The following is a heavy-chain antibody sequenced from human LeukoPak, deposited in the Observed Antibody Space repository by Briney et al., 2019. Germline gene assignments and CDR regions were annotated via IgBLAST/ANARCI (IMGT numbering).Heavy chain of an antibody. D-gene: IGHD6-6*01. CDR1: GGSISSYY. V-gene: IGHV4-59*01. CDR3: ARVDPDSSSTLEVFDY. Sequence: SETLSLTCTVPGGSISSYYWSWIRQPPGKGLEWIGYIYYSGSTNYNPSLKSRVTISVDTSKNQFSLKLSSVTAADTAVYYCARVDPDSSSTLEVFDYWGQGTLVTVSS. CDR2: IYYSGST. J-gene: IGHJ4*02.